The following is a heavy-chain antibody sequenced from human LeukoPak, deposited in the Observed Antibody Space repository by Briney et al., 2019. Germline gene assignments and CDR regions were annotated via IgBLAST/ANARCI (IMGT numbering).Heavy chain of an antibody. Sequence: GGSLRLSCAASGFTFSSYGMHWVRQAPGKGLEWVAVISYDGSNKYYADSVKGRFTISRDNPKNTLYLQMNSLRAEDTAVYYCANILGYCSSTSCSTTDYWGQGTLVTVSS. CDR2: ISYDGSNK. D-gene: IGHD2-2*01. CDR1: GFTFSSYG. V-gene: IGHV3-30*18. J-gene: IGHJ4*02. CDR3: ANILGYCSSTSCSTTDY.